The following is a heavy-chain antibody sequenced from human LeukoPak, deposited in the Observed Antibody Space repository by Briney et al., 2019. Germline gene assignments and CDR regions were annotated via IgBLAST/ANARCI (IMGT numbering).Heavy chain of an antibody. J-gene: IGHJ3*02. CDR3: ARDQRGGYDEAFDI. Sequence: GGSLRLSCAASGFTFSSYEMNWVRQAPGKGLEWVSYISSSGSTIYYADSVKGRFTISRDNAKNSLYLQMNSLRAEDTAVYYCARDQRGGYDEAFDIWGQGTMVTVSS. CDR1: GFTFSSYE. V-gene: IGHV3-48*03. D-gene: IGHD1-26*01. CDR2: ISSSGSTI.